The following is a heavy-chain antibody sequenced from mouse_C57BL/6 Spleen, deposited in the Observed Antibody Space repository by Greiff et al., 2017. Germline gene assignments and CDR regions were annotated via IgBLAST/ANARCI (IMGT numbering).Heavy chain of an antibody. V-gene: IGHV1-22*01. J-gene: IGHJ2*01. CDR2: INPNNGGT. Sequence: EVQLQESGPELVKPGASVKMSCKASGYTFTDYNMHWVKQSHGKSLEWIGYINPNNGGTSYNQKFKGKATLTVNKSSSTAYMELRSLTSEDTAVYYCARGTGTGYVDYWAQGTTLTVS. D-gene: IGHD4-1*01. CDR3: ARGTGTGYVDY. CDR1: GYTFTDYN.